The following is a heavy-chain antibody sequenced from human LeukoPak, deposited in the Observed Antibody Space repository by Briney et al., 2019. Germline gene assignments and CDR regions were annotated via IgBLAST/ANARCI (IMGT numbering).Heavy chain of an antibody. Sequence: GGSLRLSCAASGFTFTSYAMSWVRQAPGKGLEWVSVISGSGGSTYYADSVKGRFIISRDNSKNTLYLQMSSLRAEDTAVYYCAIENWNGFDYWGQGTLVTVSS. CDR3: AIENWNGFDY. CDR2: ISGSGGST. J-gene: IGHJ4*02. D-gene: IGHD1-1*01. V-gene: IGHV3-23*01. CDR1: GFTFTSYA.